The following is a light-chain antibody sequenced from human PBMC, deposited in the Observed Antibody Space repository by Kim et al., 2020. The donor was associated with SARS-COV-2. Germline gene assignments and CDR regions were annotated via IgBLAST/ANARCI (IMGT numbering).Light chain of an antibody. CDR3: NSRDSSGNHLGV. CDR2: GKN. Sequence: GQTVRITCQGDSLRNYYASWYQQKPGQAPVLVIYGKNNRPSGIPDRSSGSSSGNTASMTITGAQAEDEADYYCNSRDSSGNHLGVFGTGTKVTVL. V-gene: IGLV3-19*01. J-gene: IGLJ1*01. CDR1: SLRNYY.